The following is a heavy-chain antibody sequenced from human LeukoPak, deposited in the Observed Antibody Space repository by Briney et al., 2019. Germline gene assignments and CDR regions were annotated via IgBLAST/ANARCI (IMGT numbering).Heavy chain of an antibody. V-gene: IGHV1-46*01. CDR3: ASSEQQPNPFDY. CDR2: INPSGGST. CDR1: GYTFTSYY. J-gene: IGHJ4*02. D-gene: IGHD6-13*01. Sequence: ASVKGSCKASGYTFTSYYMHWVRQAPGQGLEWMGIINPSGGSTSYAQKFQGRLTMTRDTSTSTVYMELSSLRSEDTAVYYCASSEQQPNPFDYWGQGTLVTVSS.